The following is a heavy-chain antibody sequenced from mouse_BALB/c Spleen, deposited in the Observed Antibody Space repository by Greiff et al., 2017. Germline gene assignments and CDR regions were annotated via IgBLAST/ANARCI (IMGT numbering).Heavy chain of an antibody. CDR2: IRHKANGSTT. CDR3: AREGRYGSSYYGYFDV. V-gene: IGHV7-3*02. Sequence: EVMLVESGGGLVQPGGPLRLSCATSGFTFTDYYMSWVRQPPGKALEWLGFIRHKANGSTTEYSASVKSRFTISRDNSQCILYLQMNTLRAEDSATYYCAREGRYGSSYYGYFDVWGAGTTVTVSS. D-gene: IGHD1-1*01. CDR1: GFTFTDYY. J-gene: IGHJ1*01.